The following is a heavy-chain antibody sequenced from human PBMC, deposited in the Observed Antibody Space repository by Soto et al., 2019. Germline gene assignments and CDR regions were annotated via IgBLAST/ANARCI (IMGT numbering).Heavy chain of an antibody. Sequence: EVQLVESGGGLVQPGGSLRLSCAASGFTFSSYWMSWVRQAPGKGLEWVANITQDGSEKYYVDSVKGRFTISRDNTKNSLYLQMNSLRAEDTAVYYCARERVGAKPDYYYYYGMDVWGQGTTVTVSS. CDR3: ARERVGAKPDYYYYYGMDV. V-gene: IGHV3-7*01. D-gene: IGHD1-26*01. J-gene: IGHJ6*02. CDR2: ITQDGSEK. CDR1: GFTFSSYW.